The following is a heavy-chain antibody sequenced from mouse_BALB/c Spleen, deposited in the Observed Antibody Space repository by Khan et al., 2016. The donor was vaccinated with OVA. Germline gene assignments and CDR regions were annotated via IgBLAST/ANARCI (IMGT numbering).Heavy chain of an antibody. CDR1: GFSLTSYG. CDR3: ARNYDYDEGLSY. J-gene: IGHJ3*01. CDR2: IWSGGST. D-gene: IGHD2-4*01. Sequence: QVQLKESGPGLVQPSQSLSITCTVSGFSLTSYGVHWVRQSPGKGLEWLGVIWSGGSTDYNAAFISRLSISKDNSKSQVFFKLNNLQANDTAIYYCARNYDYDEGLSYWGQGTRVTGSA. V-gene: IGHV2-2*02.